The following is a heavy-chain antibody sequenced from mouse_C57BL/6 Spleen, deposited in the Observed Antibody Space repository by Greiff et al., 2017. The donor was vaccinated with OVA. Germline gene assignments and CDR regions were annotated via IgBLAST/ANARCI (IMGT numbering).Heavy chain of an antibody. Sequence: EVKLEESGGGLVKPGGSLKLSCAASGFTFSDYGMHWVRQAPEKGLEWVAYISSGSSTIYYADTVKGRFTISRDNAKNTLFLQMTSLRSEDTAMYYCARPDHYGSSNFDVWGTGTTVTVSS. CDR3: ARPDHYGSSNFDV. D-gene: IGHD1-1*01. CDR1: GFTFSDYG. V-gene: IGHV5-17*01. J-gene: IGHJ1*03. CDR2: ISSGSSTI.